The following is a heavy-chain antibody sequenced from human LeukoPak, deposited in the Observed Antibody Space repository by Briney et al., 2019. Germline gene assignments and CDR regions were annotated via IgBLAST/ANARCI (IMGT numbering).Heavy chain of an antibody. V-gene: IGHV1-18*01. CDR2: ISAYSGNT. J-gene: IGHJ4*02. Sequence: ASVKVSFKASGYTFTSYGISWVRQAPGQGLEWMGWISAYSGNTSYAQKVRGRVTMTTDTFTSTAYMELRSLRSDDTAVYYCARDLHSGYDFGYWGQGTLVTVSS. CDR1: GYTFTSYG. CDR3: ARDLHSGYDFGY. D-gene: IGHD5-12*01.